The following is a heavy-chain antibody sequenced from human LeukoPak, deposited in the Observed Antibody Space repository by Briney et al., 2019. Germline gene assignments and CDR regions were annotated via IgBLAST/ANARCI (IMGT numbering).Heavy chain of an antibody. CDR2: INGGNGNT. CDR1: GYIFTNYA. V-gene: IGHV1-3*01. Sequence: GASVKVSCKASGYIFTNYALHWVRQAPGQRLEWMGWINGGNGNTKYSQNFQDRVTITRDTSASTVYVELSSLTSEDTAMYYCARGGSDNYYSAINYWGQGTLVTVSS. D-gene: IGHD3-10*01. CDR3: ARGGSDNYYSAINY. J-gene: IGHJ4*02.